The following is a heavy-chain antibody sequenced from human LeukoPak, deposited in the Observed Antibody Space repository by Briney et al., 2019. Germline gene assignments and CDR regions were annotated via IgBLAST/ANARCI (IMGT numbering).Heavy chain of an antibody. J-gene: IGHJ6*02. CDR2: FDPEDGKT. CDR1: GYTLTELS. V-gene: IGHV1-24*01. CDR3: ATGYLVTAGLMDV. Sequence: ASVKVSCKVSGYTLTELSMFWVRQAPGKGLEWLGSFDPEDGKTVYAQKFQGRVTMTEDTSTDTAYMELSSLRSEDTAVYYCATGYLVTAGLMDVWGQGTTVTVSS. D-gene: IGHD6-13*01.